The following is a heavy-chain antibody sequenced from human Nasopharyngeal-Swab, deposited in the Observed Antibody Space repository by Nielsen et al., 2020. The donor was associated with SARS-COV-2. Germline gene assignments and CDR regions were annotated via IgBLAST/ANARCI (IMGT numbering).Heavy chain of an antibody. J-gene: IGHJ4*02. CDR1: GYTFTGYY. CDR2: INPNSGGT. D-gene: IGHD6-19*01. CDR3: ARVGESNGWDFDY. V-gene: IGHV1-2*02. Sequence: ASVKVSCKASGYTFTGYYMHWVRQAPGQGLEWMGWINPNSGGTNYAQKFQGRVTMTRDTSISTAYMELSRLRSDDTAVYYCARVGESNGWDFDYWGQGTLVTVSS.